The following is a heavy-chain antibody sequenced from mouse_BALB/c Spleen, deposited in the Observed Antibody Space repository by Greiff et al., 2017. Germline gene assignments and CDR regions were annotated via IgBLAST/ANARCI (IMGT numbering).Heavy chain of an antibody. CDR3: ASPSYYGSSYWFAY. Sequence: VQLQESGPGLVQPSQSLSITCTVSGFSLTSYGVHWVRQSPGKGLEWLGVIWSGGSTDYNAAFISRLSISKDNSKSQVFFKMNSLQANDTAIYYCASPSYYGSSYWFAYWGQGTLVTVSA. CDR2: IWSGGST. CDR1: GFSLTSYG. D-gene: IGHD1-1*01. V-gene: IGHV2-2*02. J-gene: IGHJ3*01.